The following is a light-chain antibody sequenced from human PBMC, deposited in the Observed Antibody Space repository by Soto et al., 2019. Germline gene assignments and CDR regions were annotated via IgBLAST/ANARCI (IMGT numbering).Light chain of an antibody. CDR3: KQYYDWPLT. V-gene: IGKV3-15*01. Sequence: EIVVTQSPAALSVSPGGRAALSCRTGQSVGINLAWYQQKPGQAPRLLIYGASTRATGVPARFSGSGSGTEFILTISGLDAEDIAVYYCKQYYDWPLTFGGGTKVEIK. CDR2: GAS. J-gene: IGKJ4*01. CDR1: QSVGIN.